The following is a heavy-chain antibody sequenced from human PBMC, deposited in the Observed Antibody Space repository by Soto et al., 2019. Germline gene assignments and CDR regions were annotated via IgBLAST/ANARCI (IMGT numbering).Heavy chain of an antibody. V-gene: IGHV3-23*01. D-gene: IGHD1-1*01. CDR1: GFSFGTYL. CDR3: ELGGLFYSGTSGHPFAF. J-gene: IGHJ4*02. CDR2: ISGNVFDT. Sequence: PWGSLRLSCNASGFSFGTYLMTWVRQAPGKGLEWVSSISGNVFDTYYADSVKGRFTISRDNSKNRLFLQMNSLRADDTALYYCELGGLFYSGTSGHPFAFWGPGGVVTVSS.